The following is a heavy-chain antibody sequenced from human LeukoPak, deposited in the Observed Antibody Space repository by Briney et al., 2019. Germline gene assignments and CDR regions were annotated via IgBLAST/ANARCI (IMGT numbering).Heavy chain of an antibody. V-gene: IGHV3-48*04. D-gene: IGHD1/OR15-1a*01. CDR1: GFIFNSYS. Sequence: GGSLRLSCAASGFIFNSYSMNWVRQAPGKGLEWVSYISSSGSTIYYADSVKGRFTISRDNAKNSLYLQMNSLRAEDTAVYYCASQTSYYYYFMDVWGKGTTVTISS. CDR2: ISSSGSTI. CDR3: ASQTSYYYYFMDV. J-gene: IGHJ6*03.